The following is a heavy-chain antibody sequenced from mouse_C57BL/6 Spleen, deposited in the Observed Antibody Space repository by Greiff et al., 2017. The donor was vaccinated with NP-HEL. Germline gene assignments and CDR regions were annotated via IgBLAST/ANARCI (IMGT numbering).Heavy chain of an antibody. D-gene: IGHD2-4*01. J-gene: IGHJ4*01. CDR3: ARVDDYPDYYAMDY. CDR1: GYTFTSYW. CDR2: INPSNGGT. V-gene: IGHV1-53*01. Sequence: QVQLKQPGTELVKPGASVKLSCKASGYTFTSYWLHWVKQRPGQGLEWIGNINPSNGGTNYNEKFKSKATLTVDKSSNTAYMQRSSLTSEDSAVYYCARVDDYPDYYAMDYWGQGTSVTVSS.